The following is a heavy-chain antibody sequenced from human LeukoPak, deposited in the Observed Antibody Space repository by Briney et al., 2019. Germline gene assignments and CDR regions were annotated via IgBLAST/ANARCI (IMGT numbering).Heavy chain of an antibody. J-gene: IGHJ5*02. D-gene: IGHD2-2*01. CDR3: ARRLTQYDCFDP. CDR2: TYYRSTWYN. CDR1: GDSVSSNSVT. Sequence: SQTLSLTCAISGDSVSSNSVTWNWIRQSPSRGLEWRGRTYYRSTWYNDYAVSVRGRITVNPDTSKNQFSLHLHSVTPEDTAVYYCARRLTQYDCFDPWGQGILVTVSS. V-gene: IGHV6-1*01.